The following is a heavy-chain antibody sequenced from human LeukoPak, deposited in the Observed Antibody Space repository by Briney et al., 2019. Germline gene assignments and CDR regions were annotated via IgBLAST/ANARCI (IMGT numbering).Heavy chain of an antibody. Sequence: PWGSLTLSCAASGFTFSSYSMHWVRQPSGKGLEWVAVIWYDGSNKYYADPVKGRFTISRDNSKNTLYLQMNSLRAEDTAVYYCAREVGYDYVWGSLALDYWGQGTLVTVSS. J-gene: IGHJ4*02. V-gene: IGHV3-33*08. CDR2: IWYDGSNK. CDR1: GFTFSSYS. D-gene: IGHD3-16*01. CDR3: AREVGYDYVWGSLALDY.